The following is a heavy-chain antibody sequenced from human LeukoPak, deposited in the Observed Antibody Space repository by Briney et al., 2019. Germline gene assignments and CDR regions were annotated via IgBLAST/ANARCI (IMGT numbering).Heavy chain of an antibody. CDR2: IYHSGST. Sequence: SGTLSLTCAVSGGSISSDNWWSWVRQAPGKGLEWIGEIYHSGSTNYNPPLKSRVIILVDKSRNQFSLNLYSVTAADTAVYYCAKELFGLKGMDVWGKGTTVTVST. J-gene: IGHJ6*04. D-gene: IGHD3/OR15-3a*01. CDR3: AKELFGLKGMDV. CDR1: GGSISSDNW. V-gene: IGHV4-4*02.